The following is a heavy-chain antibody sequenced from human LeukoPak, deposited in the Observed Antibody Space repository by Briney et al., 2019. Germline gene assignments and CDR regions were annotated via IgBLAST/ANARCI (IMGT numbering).Heavy chain of an antibody. J-gene: IGHJ4*02. Sequence: AASVKVSCKASGGTFSSYAISWVRQAPGQGLEWMGGIIPIFGTANYAQKFQGRVTITADESTSTAYMELSSLRSEDTAVYYCARDAFGARFGELLFGGPYYFDYWGQGTLVTVSS. CDR3: ARDAFGARFGELLFGGPYYFDY. V-gene: IGHV1-69*13. CDR1: GGTFSSYA. CDR2: IIPIFGTA. D-gene: IGHD3-10*01.